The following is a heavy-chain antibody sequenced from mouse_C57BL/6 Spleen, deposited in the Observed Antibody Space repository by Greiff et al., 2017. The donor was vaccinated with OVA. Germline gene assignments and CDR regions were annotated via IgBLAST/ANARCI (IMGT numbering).Heavy chain of an antibody. CDR1: GFTFSDYG. D-gene: IGHD4-1*01. CDR2: ISSGSSTI. V-gene: IGHV5-17*01. CDR3: ARGELGPFAY. Sequence: EVQGVESGGGLVKPGGSLKLSCAASGFTFSDYGMHWVRQAPEKGLEWVAYISSGSSTIYYADTVKGRFTISRDNAKNTLFLQMTSLRSEDTAMYYCARGELGPFAYWGQGTLVTVSA. J-gene: IGHJ3*01.